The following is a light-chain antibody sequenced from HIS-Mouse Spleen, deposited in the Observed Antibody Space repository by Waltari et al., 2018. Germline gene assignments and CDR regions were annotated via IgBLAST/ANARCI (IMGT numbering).Light chain of an antibody. V-gene: IGLV2-14*03. CDR2: DVS. J-gene: IGLJ2*01. CDR1: SSDVGGYNY. Sequence: PGQSITISCTGTSSDVGGYNYVSWYQQHPGKAPKLMIYDVSNRPSGVSNRFSGSKSGNTASLTISGLQAEDEADYYCSSYTSSSTPLFGGGTKLTVL. CDR3: SSYTSSSTPL.